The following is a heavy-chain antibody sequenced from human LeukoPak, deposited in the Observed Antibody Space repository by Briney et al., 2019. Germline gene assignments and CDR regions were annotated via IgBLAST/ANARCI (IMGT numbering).Heavy chain of an antibody. Sequence: SETLSLTCTVSGGSISSDRYSWSWIRQPAGKGLEWIGRIYTSGSTKYNPSLKSRVTISLDTSKNQFSLNLYSVTAADTAVYYCARHMLGGKRSFDSWGQGTLVTVSS. D-gene: IGHD4-23*01. CDR2: IYTSGST. CDR1: GGSISSDRYS. CDR3: ARHMLGGKRSFDS. V-gene: IGHV4-61*02. J-gene: IGHJ4*02.